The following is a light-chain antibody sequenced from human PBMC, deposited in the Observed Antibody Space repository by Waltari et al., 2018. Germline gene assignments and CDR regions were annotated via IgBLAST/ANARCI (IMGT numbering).Light chain of an antibody. J-gene: IGKJ1*01. CDR3: QQYYRSRT. Sequence: DIVMTQSPDSLAVSLGESATLHCTSSQSVLYHSNDKNYLAWYQQKPGQPPKLLISWASTRESGVPDRFSGSGSGTDFTLTISRLQAEDVAVYYCQQYYRSRTFGQGTKVEI. CDR1: QSVLYHSNDKNY. V-gene: IGKV4-1*01. CDR2: WAS.